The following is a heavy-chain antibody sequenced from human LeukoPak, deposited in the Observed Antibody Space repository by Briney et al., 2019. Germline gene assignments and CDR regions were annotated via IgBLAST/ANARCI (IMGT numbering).Heavy chain of an antibody. Sequence: ASVKVSCKASGYTFTSYAMHWVRQAPGQRLEWMGWINAGNGNTKYSQKFQGRVTIARDTSASTAYMALSSLRSEDTAVYYCARDHDILTGYLFDYWGQGTLVTVSS. V-gene: IGHV1-3*01. J-gene: IGHJ4*02. CDR3: ARDHDILTGYLFDY. D-gene: IGHD3-9*01. CDR1: GYTFTSYA. CDR2: INAGNGNT.